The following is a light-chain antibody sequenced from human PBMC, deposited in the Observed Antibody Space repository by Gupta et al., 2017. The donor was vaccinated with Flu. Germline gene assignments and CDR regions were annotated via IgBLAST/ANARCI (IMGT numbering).Light chain of an antibody. V-gene: IGKV1D-16*01. CDR1: QDVGNW. J-gene: IGKJ4*01. CDR3: QQYNEYPLT. Sequence: DVQMTPSPTSLSASVGDRVTITCRASQDVGNWLAWYQQRPGRAPRSLIYATSSLRSGVPSRFTGSGSGTEFTLTISSLQPEDSATYYCQQYNEYPLTFGGGTKVQI. CDR2: ATS.